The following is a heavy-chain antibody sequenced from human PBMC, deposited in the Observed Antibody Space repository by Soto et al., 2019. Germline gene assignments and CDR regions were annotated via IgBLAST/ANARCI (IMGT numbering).Heavy chain of an antibody. D-gene: IGHD1-20*01. J-gene: IGHJ3*02. CDR3: ARGFRPVSLRASDI. V-gene: IGHV4-34*01. CDR1: GGSFSGYY. CDR2: INHSGST. Sequence: PSETLSLTCAVYGGSFSGYYWSWIRQPPGKGLEWIGEINHSGSTNYNPSLKSRVTISVDTSKNQFSLKLSSVTAADTAVYYCARGFRPVSLRASDIWGQGTMVTVSS.